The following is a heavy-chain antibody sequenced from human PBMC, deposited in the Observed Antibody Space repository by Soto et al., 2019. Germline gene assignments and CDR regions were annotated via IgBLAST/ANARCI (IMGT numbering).Heavy chain of an antibody. CDR1: GFTFSTYD. Sequence: QVQLVESGGGVVQPGRSLRLSCAASGFTFSTYDMHWVRQAPGKGLEWVAIISYDGSKQNYADSVKGRFTISRDNSKNTMYLQMNSLRVDDTAVYYCAKGGRNWNYAYFHHWGQATLVTVSS. V-gene: IGHV3-30*18. J-gene: IGHJ1*01. D-gene: IGHD1-7*01. CDR2: ISYDGSKQ. CDR3: AKGGRNWNYAYFHH.